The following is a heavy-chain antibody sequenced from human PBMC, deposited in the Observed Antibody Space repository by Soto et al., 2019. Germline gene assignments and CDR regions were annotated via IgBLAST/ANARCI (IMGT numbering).Heavy chain of an antibody. J-gene: IGHJ4*02. D-gene: IGHD3-3*02. Sequence: SETLSLTCAVSGYSTTNGYYWGWIRQPPGKGLEWIGSIYHSGNTYYNPSLKSRVTLSIDTSKNQFSLKLRSVTAADTAMYYCARVKLAGRGSFHDWGQGTLVTVSS. V-gene: IGHV4-38-2*01. CDR3: ARVKLAGRGSFHD. CDR2: IYHSGNT. CDR1: GYSTTNGYY.